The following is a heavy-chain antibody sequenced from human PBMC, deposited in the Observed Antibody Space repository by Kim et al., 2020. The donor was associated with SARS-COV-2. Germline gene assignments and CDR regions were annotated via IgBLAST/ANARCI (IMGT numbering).Heavy chain of an antibody. V-gene: IGHV3-30-3*01. CDR2: ISYDGSNK. D-gene: IGHD4-17*01. CDR1: GFTFSSYA. CDR3: ARDPPWTTVTTPTGFYY. Sequence: GGSLRLSCAASGFTFSSYAMHWVRQAPGKGLEWVAVISYDGSNKYYADSVKGRFTISRDNSKNTLYLQMNSLRAEDTAVYYCARDPPWTTVTTPTGFYY. J-gene: IGHJ6*03.